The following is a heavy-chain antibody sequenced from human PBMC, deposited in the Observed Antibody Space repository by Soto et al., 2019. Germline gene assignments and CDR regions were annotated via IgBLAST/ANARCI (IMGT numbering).Heavy chain of an antibody. CDR2: INPNSGGT. D-gene: IGHD3-22*01. CDR1: GYTFTGYY. Sequence: RASVKVSCKASGYTFTGYYMHWVRQAPGQGLEWMGWINPNSGGTNYAQKFQGRVTMTRDTSISTAYMELSRLRSDDTAVYYCARDYYYYDSSGYNDAFDIWGQGTMVTVSS. V-gene: IGHV1-2*02. J-gene: IGHJ3*02. CDR3: ARDYYYYDSSGYNDAFDI.